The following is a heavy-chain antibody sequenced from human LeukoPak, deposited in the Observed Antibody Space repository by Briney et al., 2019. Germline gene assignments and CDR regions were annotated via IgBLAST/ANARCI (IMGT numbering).Heavy chain of an antibody. Sequence: SETLSLTCAVSGYSISSGYYWGWIRQPPGKGLEWIGSIYYSGSTYYNPSLKSRVTISVDTSKNQFSLKLSSVTAADTAVYYCARVATTTNPPQRPFDYWGQGALVTVSS. V-gene: IGHV4-38-2*01. D-gene: IGHD5-12*01. CDR2: IYYSGST. CDR1: GYSISSGYY. J-gene: IGHJ4*02. CDR3: ARVATTTNPPQRPFDY.